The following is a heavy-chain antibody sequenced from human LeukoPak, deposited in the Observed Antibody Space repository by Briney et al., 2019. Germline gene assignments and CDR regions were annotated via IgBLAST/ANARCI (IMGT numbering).Heavy chain of an antibody. J-gene: IGHJ2*01. CDR1: GFTFSSYS. Sequence: GGSLRLSCAASGFTFSSYSMNWVRQAPGKGLEWVSSISSSSSYIYYADSVKGRFTISRDNAKNSLYLQMNSLRAEDTAVYYCASRRTVTTHWYSDLWGRGTLVTVSS. V-gene: IGHV3-21*01. CDR2: ISSSSSYI. CDR3: ASRRTVTTHWYSDL. D-gene: IGHD4-17*01.